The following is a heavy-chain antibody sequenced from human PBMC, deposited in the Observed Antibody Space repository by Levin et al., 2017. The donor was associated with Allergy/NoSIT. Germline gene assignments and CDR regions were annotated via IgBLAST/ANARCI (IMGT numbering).Heavy chain of an antibody. CDR1: GGSISDDSYY. D-gene: IGHD2/OR15-2a*01. CDR3: AGEPNSPYYYHYGLDV. J-gene: IGHJ6*02. Sequence: SETLSLTCTVSGGSISDDSYYWAWVRQPPGKGLEWIGSIYYDGSAYYNPSLKTRLTISVDTSKNQFSLRVNSVTAADTAVYDCAGEPNSPYYYHYGLDVWGQGTTVTVSS. V-gene: IGHV4-39*07. CDR2: IYYDGSA.